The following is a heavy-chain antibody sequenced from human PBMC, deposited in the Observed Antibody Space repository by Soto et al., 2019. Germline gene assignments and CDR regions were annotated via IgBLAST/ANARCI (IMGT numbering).Heavy chain of an antibody. CDR1: GGSISSYY. D-gene: IGHD4-17*01. CDR2: IYSSGIT. J-gene: IGHJ4*02. V-gene: IGHV4-4*07. Sequence: KTSETLSLTCTVSGGSISSYYWTWSRQPAGKGLEWIGRIYSSGITNYNPSLQSRVTMSVDTSKSQFSLKLSSVTAADTALYYCARERADFGDLEYWGQGALVTVSS. CDR3: ARERADFGDLEY.